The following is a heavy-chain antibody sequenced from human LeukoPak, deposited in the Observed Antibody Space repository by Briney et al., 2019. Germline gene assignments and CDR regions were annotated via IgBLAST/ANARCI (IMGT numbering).Heavy chain of an antibody. D-gene: IGHD2-21*01. CDR3: AKAPVTSCRGAYCYPFDY. J-gene: IGHJ4*02. V-gene: IGHV3-23*01. CDR1: GFTFSSYG. CDR2: ISGSGGST. Sequence: GGTLRLSCAASGFTFSSYGMSWVRQAPGKGLEWVSAISGSGGSTYYADSVKGRFTISRDNSKNTPYLQMNSLRAEDTAVYYCAKAPVTSCRGAYCYPFDYWGQGTLVTVSS.